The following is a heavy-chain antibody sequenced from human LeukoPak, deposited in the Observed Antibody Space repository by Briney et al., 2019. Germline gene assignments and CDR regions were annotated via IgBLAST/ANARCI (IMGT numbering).Heavy chain of an antibody. CDR3: ARDRDCSGGSCYSVGFDY. Sequence: GGSLRLSCAASGFTFSDYYMSWIRQAPGKGLEWVSYISSSSSYINYADSVKGRFTISRDNAKNSLYLQMNSLRAEDTAVYYCARDRDCSGGSCYSVGFDYWGQGTLVTVSS. CDR1: GFTFSDYY. CDR2: ISSSSSYI. D-gene: IGHD2-15*01. V-gene: IGHV3-11*06. J-gene: IGHJ4*02.